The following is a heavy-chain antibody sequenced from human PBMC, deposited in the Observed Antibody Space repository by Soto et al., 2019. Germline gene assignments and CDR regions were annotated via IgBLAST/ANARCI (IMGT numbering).Heavy chain of an antibody. CDR3: ARDRDYYDDY. V-gene: IGHV3-33*01. Sequence: QVQLVESGGGVVQPGRSLRLSCAASGFTFSSYGMHWVRQAPGKGLEWVAVIWYDGSNKYYADSVKGRFTISRDNSKNTLYLQMNSLRDEDTAVYYCARDRDYYDDYWGQGTLVTVSS. J-gene: IGHJ4*02. CDR2: IWYDGSNK. D-gene: IGHD3-22*01. CDR1: GFTFSSYG.